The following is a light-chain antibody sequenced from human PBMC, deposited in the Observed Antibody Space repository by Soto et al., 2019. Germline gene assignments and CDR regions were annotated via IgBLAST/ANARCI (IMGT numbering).Light chain of an antibody. CDR3: QQYGSSPRT. J-gene: IGKJ1*01. CDR2: GAS. V-gene: IGKV3-20*01. CDR1: QTINNN. Sequence: VMTQAPATLSVSPGERATLSCRASQTINNNVAWYQLKDGQVPRLVIYGASTRATDIPDRFGGSGSGADFTLTISRLEPEDFAVYYCQQYGSSPRTFGQGTKVDIK.